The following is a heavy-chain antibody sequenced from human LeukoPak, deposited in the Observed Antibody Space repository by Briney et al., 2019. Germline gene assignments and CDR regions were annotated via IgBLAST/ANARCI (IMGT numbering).Heavy chain of an antibody. Sequence: PSETLSLTCTVSGGSISSDNYYWGWMRQTPGKGLEWIGRIYTSGSTNYNPSLKSRVTMSVDTSKNQFSLKLSSVTAADTAVCYCARDVVSSWSQTGGSWFDPWGQGTLVTVSS. CDR2: IYTSGST. CDR1: GGSISSDNYY. J-gene: IGHJ5*02. CDR3: ARDVVSSWSQTGGSWFDP. D-gene: IGHD6-13*01. V-gene: IGHV4-39*07.